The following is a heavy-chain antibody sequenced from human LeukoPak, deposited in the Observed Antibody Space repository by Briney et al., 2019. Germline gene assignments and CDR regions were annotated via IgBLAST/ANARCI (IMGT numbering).Heavy chain of an antibody. Sequence: SGGSLRLSCAASGFTFNSYETNWVRQAPGKGLEWVSYINSGGSAIYYADSVKGRFTISRDNAKNSLYLQMNSLRADDTAVYYCARGGSYVHYWGQGTLVTVSS. CDR2: INSGGSAI. CDR3: ARGGSYVHY. D-gene: IGHD1-26*01. CDR1: GFTFNSYE. V-gene: IGHV3-48*03. J-gene: IGHJ4*02.